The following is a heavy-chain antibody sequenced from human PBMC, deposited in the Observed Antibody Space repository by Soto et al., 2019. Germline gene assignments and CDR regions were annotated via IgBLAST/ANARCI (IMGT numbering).Heavy chain of an antibody. CDR2: IRSKAKNYAT. V-gene: IGHV3-73*01. CDR1: GFTFSGSS. Sequence: EVKLVESGGGLVQPGGSVKLSCAASGFTFSGSSMHWVRQASGKGLEWVGRIRSKAKNYATTYSESLKGRFIISRDDSKNTTFLQMSSLRTEDRAMYYCAIEGAGFGQWGQGTLVTVSS. CDR3: AIEGAGFGQ. D-gene: IGHD1-26*01. J-gene: IGHJ4*02.